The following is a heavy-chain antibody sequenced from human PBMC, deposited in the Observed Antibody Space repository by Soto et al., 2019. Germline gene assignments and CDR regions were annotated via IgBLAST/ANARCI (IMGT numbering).Heavy chain of an antibody. CDR1: GYTFFTYD. J-gene: IGHJ5*02. Sequence: ASVKVSCKASGYTFFTYDISWVRQAPGQGLEWMGWISTYSGDTKYAQKFQGRVTMTTDTSTTTAYLGLRSLRSDDTAVYYCARHHGPTTSENWFDPWGQGTLVTVS. CDR2: ISTYSGDT. D-gene: IGHD5-12*01. CDR3: ARHHGPTTSENWFDP. V-gene: IGHV1-18*01.